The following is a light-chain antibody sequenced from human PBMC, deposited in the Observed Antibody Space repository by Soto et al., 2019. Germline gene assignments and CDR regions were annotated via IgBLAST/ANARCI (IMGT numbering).Light chain of an antibody. V-gene: IGKV4-1*01. Sequence: DIVMTQSPDSLAVSLGERATLNCKSNQSLLDSSNNKDYLTWYQQKPGQPPKLIIYWASTREFGVPDRFSGSGSGTDFTLTISSLQAEDVAVYYCQQYYSIPRTFGHGTTVEIK. CDR3: QQYYSIPRT. CDR2: WAS. CDR1: QSLLDSSNNKDY. J-gene: IGKJ1*01.